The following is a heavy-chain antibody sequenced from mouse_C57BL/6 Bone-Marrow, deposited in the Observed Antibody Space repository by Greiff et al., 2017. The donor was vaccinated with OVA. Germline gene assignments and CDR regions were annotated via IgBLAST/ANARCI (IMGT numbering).Heavy chain of an antibody. Sequence: VQLVESGPGLVQPSQSLSITCTVSGFSLTSYGVHWVRQSPGKGLEWLGVIWSGGSTDYNAAFISRLSISKDNSKSQVFFKMNSLQADDTAIYYCAREYYYGSSSFAYWGQGTLVTVSA. CDR2: IWSGGST. CDR1: GFSLTSYG. J-gene: IGHJ3*01. V-gene: IGHV2-2*01. CDR3: AREYYYGSSSFAY. D-gene: IGHD1-1*01.